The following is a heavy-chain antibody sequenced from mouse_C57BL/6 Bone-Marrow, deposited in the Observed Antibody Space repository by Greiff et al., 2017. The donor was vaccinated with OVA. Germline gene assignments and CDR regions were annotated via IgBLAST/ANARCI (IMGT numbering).Heavy chain of an antibody. CDR1: GYSFTGYF. Sequence: VQLQQSGPELVKPGDSVKISCKASGYSFTGYFMNWVMQSHGKSLEWIGRINPYNGDTFYNQKFKGKATLTVDKSSSTAHMELRSLTSEDSAVYYCGRWFSIYGNYSMDYWGQGTSVTVSS. CDR2: INPYNGDT. V-gene: IGHV1-20*01. J-gene: IGHJ4*01. D-gene: IGHD2-1*01. CDR3: GRWFSIYGNYSMDY.